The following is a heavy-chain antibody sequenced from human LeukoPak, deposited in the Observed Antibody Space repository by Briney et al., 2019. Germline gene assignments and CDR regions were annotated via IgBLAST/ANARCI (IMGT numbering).Heavy chain of an antibody. CDR2: IYYSGST. V-gene: IGHV4-59*01. CDR3: ARDSPYCSSTSCYFSFDP. CDR1: GGSISSYY. D-gene: IGHD2-2*01. Sequence: PSETLSLTCTVPGGSISSYYWSSIRQPPGKRLEWIGYIYYSGSTNYNPSLTSRVTISVDTSKNQFSLKLSSVTAADTAVYYCARDSPYCSSTSCYFSFDPWGQGTLVTVSS. J-gene: IGHJ5*02.